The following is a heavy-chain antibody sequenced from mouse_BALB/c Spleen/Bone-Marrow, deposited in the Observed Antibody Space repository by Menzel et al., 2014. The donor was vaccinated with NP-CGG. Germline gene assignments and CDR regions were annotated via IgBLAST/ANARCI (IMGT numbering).Heavy chain of an antibody. Sequence: VQLQQSGPGLVQPSQSLSITCTVSGFSLNSYGVHWVRQSPVKGPEWLGVIWSGGSTDYNAAFISRLSISKDNSKSQVFFKINSLQPNDTAIYYCVRKGSFGNYAMDYWGQGTSVTVSS. CDR3: VRKGSFGNYAMDY. CDR1: GFSLNSYG. D-gene: IGHD1-1*02. CDR2: IWSGGST. V-gene: IGHV2-2*02. J-gene: IGHJ4*01.